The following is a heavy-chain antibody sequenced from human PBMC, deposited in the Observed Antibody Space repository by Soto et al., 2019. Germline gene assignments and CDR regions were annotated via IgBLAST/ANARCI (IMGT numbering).Heavy chain of an antibody. J-gene: IGHJ6*02. Sequence: GGSLRLSCAASGFTFSSYAISWVRQAPGKGLEWVSAISGSGGSTYYADSVKGRFTISRDNSKNTLYLQMNSLRAEDTAVYYCAKGSSSEDYYYYGMDVWGQGTTVTVSS. D-gene: IGHD6-6*01. CDR3: AKGSSSEDYYYYGMDV. CDR1: GFTFSSYA. CDR2: ISGSGGST. V-gene: IGHV3-23*01.